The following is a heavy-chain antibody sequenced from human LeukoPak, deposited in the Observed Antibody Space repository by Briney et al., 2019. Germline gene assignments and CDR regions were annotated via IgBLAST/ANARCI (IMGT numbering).Heavy chain of an antibody. J-gene: IGHJ6*03. Sequence: SQTLSLTCTVSGGSISSGGYYWSWIRQPPGKGLEWIGYIYHSGSTYYNPSLKSRVTISVDRSKNQFSLKLSSVTAADTAVYYCARGSGYYMDVWGKGTTVTVSS. CDR2: IYHSGST. D-gene: IGHD3-10*01. CDR1: GGSISSGGYY. CDR3: ARGSGYYMDV. V-gene: IGHV4-30-2*01.